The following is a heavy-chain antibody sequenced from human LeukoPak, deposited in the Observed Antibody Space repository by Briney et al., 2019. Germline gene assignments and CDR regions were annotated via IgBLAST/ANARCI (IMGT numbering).Heavy chain of an antibody. CDR3: ASTERNYFDY. V-gene: IGHV3-30*04. CDR2: ISYDGSNK. CDR1: GFTFSSHA. D-gene: IGHD2-8*02. Sequence: GRSLRLSCAASGFTFSSHAMHWVRQAPGKGLEWVAVISYDGSNKYYADSVKGRFTISRDNSKNTLYLQLNSLRAEDTAVYYCASTERNYFDYWGQGTLVTVSS. J-gene: IGHJ4*02.